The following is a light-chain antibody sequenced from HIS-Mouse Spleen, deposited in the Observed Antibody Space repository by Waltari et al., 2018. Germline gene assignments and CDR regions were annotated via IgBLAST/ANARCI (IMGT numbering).Light chain of an antibody. CDR2: DVI. CDR1: SSDVGGYNY. CDR3: SSYTSSSTPWV. V-gene: IGLV2-14*03. J-gene: IGLJ3*02. Sequence: QSALTQPASVSGSPGQSITISCPGTSSDVGGYNYVPGYQQHPGKAPKLMIYDVINRPSGVSNRFSGSKSGNTASLTISGLQAEDEADYYCSSYTSSSTPWVFGGGTKLTVL.